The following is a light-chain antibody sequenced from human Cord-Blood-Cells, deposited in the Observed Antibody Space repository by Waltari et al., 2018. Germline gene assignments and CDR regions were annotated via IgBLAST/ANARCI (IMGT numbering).Light chain of an antibody. Sequence: DIQITQSPSSLPASVGARVTITCQASPDISNYLNWYQQKPGKAPKLLIYDASNLETGVPSRFSGSGSGTDYTFTISSLQPEDIATYYCQQYDNLPLTFGGGTKVEIK. CDR1: PDISNY. CDR3: QQYDNLPLT. CDR2: DAS. V-gene: IGKV1-33*01. J-gene: IGKJ4*01.